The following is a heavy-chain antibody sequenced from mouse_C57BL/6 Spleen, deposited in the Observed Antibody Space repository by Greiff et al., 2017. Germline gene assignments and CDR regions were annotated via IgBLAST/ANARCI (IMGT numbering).Heavy chain of an antibody. CDR2: ISDGGSYT. V-gene: IGHV5-4*01. CDR1: GFTFSSYA. D-gene: IGHD1-1*01. Sequence: EVKLMESGGGLVKPGGSLKLSCAASGFTFSSYAMSWVRQTPEKRLEWVATISDGGSYTYYPDNVKGRFTISRDNAKNNLYLQMSHLKSEDTAMYYCARDRRIYYYGSSYHFAYWGQGTLVTVSA. CDR3: ARDRRIYYYGSSYHFAY. J-gene: IGHJ3*01.